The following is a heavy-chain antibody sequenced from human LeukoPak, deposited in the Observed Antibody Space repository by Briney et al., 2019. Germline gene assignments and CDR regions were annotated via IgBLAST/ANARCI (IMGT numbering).Heavy chain of an antibody. V-gene: IGHV4-34*01. J-gene: IGHJ4*02. CDR3: ARVLRYCSGGSCYLGGLDY. CDR2: INPSGST. Sequence: PSETLSLTCAVYGGSFSGYYWSWIRQPPGKGPEWIGEINPSGSTNYNPSLKSRVTISVDTSKNQFSLKLSSVTAADTAVYYCARVLRYCSGGSCYLGGLDYWGQGTLVTVSS. CDR1: GGSFSGYY. D-gene: IGHD2-15*01.